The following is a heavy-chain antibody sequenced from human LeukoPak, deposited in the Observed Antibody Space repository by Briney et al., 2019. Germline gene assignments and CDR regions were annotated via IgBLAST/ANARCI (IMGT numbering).Heavy chain of an antibody. V-gene: IGHV1-46*01. CDR3: ARSKDSRGSHPRY. D-gene: IGHD3-22*01. CDR1: GYTFTSYY. J-gene: IGHJ4*02. Sequence: ASVKLSCKASGYTFTSYYMNWVRQAPGQGLEWMGIINTSGGSTSKAQKFQGRGTMTRDTSKSTVYMELSSLRSEDTAVYYCARSKDSRGSHPRYWGQGTLVTVSS. CDR2: INTSGGST.